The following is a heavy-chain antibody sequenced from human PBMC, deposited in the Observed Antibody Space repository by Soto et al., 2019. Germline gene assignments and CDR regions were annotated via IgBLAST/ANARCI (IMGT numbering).Heavy chain of an antibody. J-gene: IGHJ4*02. Sequence: SETLSLTCTVSVGSISSYYWSWIRQPPGKGLEWIGYMYYSGSTDYNPSLKSRVTISVDTSKNQFSLRLTSVTAADTAVYYCARHGFRQLDNHFDYWGQGTLVTLL. D-gene: IGHD5-18*01. CDR3: ARHGFRQLDNHFDY. V-gene: IGHV4-59*08. CDR2: MYYSGST. CDR1: VGSISSYY.